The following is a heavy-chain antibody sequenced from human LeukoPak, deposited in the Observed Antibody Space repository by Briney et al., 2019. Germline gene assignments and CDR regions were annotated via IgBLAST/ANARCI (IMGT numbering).Heavy chain of an antibody. CDR1: GFTFSSYA. CDR2: ISYDGSNK. J-gene: IGHJ4*02. V-gene: IGHV3-30*04. Sequence: PGGSLRLSCAASGFTFSSYAMHWVRQAPGKGLEWVAVISYDGSNKYYADSVKGRFTISRDNSKNTLHLQMNSLRAEDTAVYYCAREISGYDDYYFDYWGQGTLVTVSS. D-gene: IGHD5-12*01. CDR3: AREISGYDDYYFDY.